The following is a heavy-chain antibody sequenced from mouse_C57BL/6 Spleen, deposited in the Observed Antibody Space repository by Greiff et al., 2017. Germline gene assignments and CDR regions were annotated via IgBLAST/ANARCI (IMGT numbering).Heavy chain of an antibody. CDR3: ARSIYYGSSFSRTMDY. CDR1: GYTFTSYW. V-gene: IGHV1-52*01. CDR2: IDPSDSET. Sequence: QVQLQQPGAELVRPGSSVKLSCKASGYTFTSYWMHWVKQRPIQGLEWIGNIDPSDSETHYNQKFKDKATLTVDKSSSTAYMQLSSLTSEDSAVYYCARSIYYGSSFSRTMDYWGQGTSVTVSS. D-gene: IGHD1-1*01. J-gene: IGHJ4*01.